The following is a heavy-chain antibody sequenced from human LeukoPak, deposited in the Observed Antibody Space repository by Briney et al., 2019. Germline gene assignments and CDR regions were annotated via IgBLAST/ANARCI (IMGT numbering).Heavy chain of an antibody. Sequence: SVKVSCKASGGTFSRYAISWVRQAPGQGLEWMGGIIPIFGTANYAQKFQGRVTITTDESTNTAYMELSSLRSEDTAVYYSAREGLSSSWYFGYWGQGTLVTVSS. CDR1: GGTFSRYA. CDR3: AREGLSSSWYFGY. V-gene: IGHV1-69*05. J-gene: IGHJ4*02. CDR2: IIPIFGTA. D-gene: IGHD6-13*01.